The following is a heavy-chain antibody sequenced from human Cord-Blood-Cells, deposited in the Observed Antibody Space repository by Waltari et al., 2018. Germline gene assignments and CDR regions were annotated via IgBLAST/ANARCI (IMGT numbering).Heavy chain of an antibody. CDR1: GFTFSSYS. CDR3: ARVLTLSSAYYFDY. V-gene: IGHV3-48*02. D-gene: IGHD3-9*01. Sequence: EVQLVESGGGLVQPGGSLRLSCAASGFTFSSYSMNWVRQAPGKGLEWVSYISSSSSTIYYADSVKGRLTISRDNAKNSLYLQMNSLRDEDTAVYYCARVLTLSSAYYFDYWGQGTLVTVSS. CDR2: ISSSSSTI. J-gene: IGHJ4*02.